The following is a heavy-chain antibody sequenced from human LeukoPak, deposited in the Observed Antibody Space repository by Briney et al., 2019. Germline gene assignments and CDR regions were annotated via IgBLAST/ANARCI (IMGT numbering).Heavy chain of an antibody. CDR2: IKQDGSEK. Sequence: GGSLRLSCGASGFTFSSFWLSWVRNAPGKGLDWVASIKQDGSEKTYVDSVKSRFTVSRDNAENSLFLQMDSLRAEDTSFYYCVVTTRSKSFDYWGQGTLVTVPS. CDR1: GFTFSSFW. D-gene: IGHD2-21*02. J-gene: IGHJ4*02. V-gene: IGHV3-7*01. CDR3: VVTTRSKSFDY.